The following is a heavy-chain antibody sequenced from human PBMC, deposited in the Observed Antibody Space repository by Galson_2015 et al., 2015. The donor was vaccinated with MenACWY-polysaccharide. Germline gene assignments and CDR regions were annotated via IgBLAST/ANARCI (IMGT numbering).Heavy chain of an antibody. D-gene: IGHD5-12*01. J-gene: IGHJ4*02. V-gene: IGHV3-9*01. CDR1: GFTFDAYA. CDR3: AKGAQRGYDHYFDH. CDR2: ISWNSDNI. Sequence: LRLSCAASGFTFDAYAMHWVRQAPGKGLEWVSGISWNSDNIGYANSVRGRFTISRDYAKNSLDLEMNSLRVEDTAFYYCAKGAQRGYDHYFDHWGQGILVTVSS.